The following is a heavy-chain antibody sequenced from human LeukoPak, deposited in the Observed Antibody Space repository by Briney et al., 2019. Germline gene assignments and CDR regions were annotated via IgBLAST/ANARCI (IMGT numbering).Heavy chain of an antibody. CDR3: ARDRRGYSEDLDY. J-gene: IGHJ4*02. D-gene: IGHD4-23*01. V-gene: IGHV3-48*01. CDR2: ISSSGSTI. CDR1: GFTFSSYT. Sequence: RPGRSLRLSCAASGFTFSSYTMNWVRQAPGKGLEWVSYISSSGSTIYYADSVKGRFTISRDNSKNTLYLQMNSLRAEDTAVYYCARDRRGYSEDLDYWGQGTLVTVSS.